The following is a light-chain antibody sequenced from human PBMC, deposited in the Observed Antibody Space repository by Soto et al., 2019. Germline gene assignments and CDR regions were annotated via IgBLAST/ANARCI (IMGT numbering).Light chain of an antibody. V-gene: IGKV1-9*01. Sequence: IQLTQSPSSLSASVGDRVTITCRASRGISSYLGWYQQKPGKAPNLLIYDASTLHSGVPSRFSGGGSGTDFTLTISSLQPEDFATYYCQQSYSARLTFGGGTKVDIK. CDR3: QQSYSARLT. J-gene: IGKJ4*01. CDR1: RGISSY. CDR2: DAS.